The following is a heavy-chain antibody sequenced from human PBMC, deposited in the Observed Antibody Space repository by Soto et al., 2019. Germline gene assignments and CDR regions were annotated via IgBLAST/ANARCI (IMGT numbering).Heavy chain of an antibody. J-gene: IGHJ5*02. Sequence: GSLRLSCAASGFTFSDYGMSRVRQAPGKGLEWVSSLSASGDNTYYADSVKGRFTISRDNSKNQLFLQMNSLGAEDTAVYYCAKDRSRYSSGGHNWFDPWGQGTLVTVSS. CDR2: LSASGDNT. CDR3: AKDRSRYSSGGHNWFDP. D-gene: IGHD6-19*01. CDR1: GFTFSDYG. V-gene: IGHV3-23*01.